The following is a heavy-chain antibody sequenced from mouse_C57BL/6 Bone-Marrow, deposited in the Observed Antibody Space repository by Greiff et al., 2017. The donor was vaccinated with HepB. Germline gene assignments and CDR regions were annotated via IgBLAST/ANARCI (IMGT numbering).Heavy chain of an antibody. CDR1: GYTFTDYY. Sequence: VQLQQSGAELVRPGASVKMSCKASGYTFTDYYINWVKQRPGKGLEWIARIYPGSGNTYYNEKFKGKATLTVETSSSTAYMQRSSLTSEDAAVYFGARRDYGSDWDFDVWGTGTTVTVSA. V-gene: IGHV1-76*01. D-gene: IGHD1-1*01. CDR3: ARRDYGSDWDFDV. CDR2: IYPGSGNT. J-gene: IGHJ1*03.